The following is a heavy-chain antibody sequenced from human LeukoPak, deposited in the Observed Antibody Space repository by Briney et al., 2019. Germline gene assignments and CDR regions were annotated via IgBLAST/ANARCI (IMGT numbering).Heavy chain of an antibody. CDR2: INHSGST. CDR3: ARLAKIESRSRAHYFDY. CDR1: GGSFSGYY. J-gene: IGHJ4*02. Sequence: SETLSLTCAVYGGSFSGYYWSWIRQPPGKGLEWIGEINHSGSTNYNPSLKSRVTISVDTSKNQFSLKLISVTAADTAVYHCARLAKIESRSRAHYFDYWGQGALVTVSS. V-gene: IGHV4-34*01. D-gene: IGHD1-26*01.